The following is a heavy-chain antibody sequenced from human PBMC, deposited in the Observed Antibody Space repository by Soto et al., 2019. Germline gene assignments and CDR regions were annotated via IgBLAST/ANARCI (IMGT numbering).Heavy chain of an antibody. CDR3: ASVDYGDYRAYFYYGLDV. J-gene: IGHJ6*02. CDR2: IIPIFDTP. CDR1: GGTFSTFA. D-gene: IGHD4-17*01. V-gene: IGHV1-69*01. Sequence: QVHLVQSGAEVKKPGSSVRVSCKASGGTFSTFAISWVRQAPGQGLKWMGGIIPIFDTPNYAQNFQGRVTITADESTSTAYLELSGLRSEDTAVYYCASVDYGDYRAYFYYGLDVWGQGTTVTVPS.